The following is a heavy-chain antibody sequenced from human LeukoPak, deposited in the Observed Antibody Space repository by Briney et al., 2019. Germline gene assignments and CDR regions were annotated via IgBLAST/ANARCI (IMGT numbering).Heavy chain of an antibody. CDR1: GDSINSYY. V-gene: IGHV4-59*01. CDR3: ARDTGPFRGFDY. J-gene: IGHJ4*02. CDR2: SYYSGST. Sequence: SETLSLTCTVSGDSINSYYWSWIRQPPGGGLEWIGYSYYSGSTNYNPSLKSRLTISVDTSKNQFSLKLSFVTAADTAVYYCARDTGPFRGFDYWGQGTLVTVSS. D-gene: IGHD1-14*01.